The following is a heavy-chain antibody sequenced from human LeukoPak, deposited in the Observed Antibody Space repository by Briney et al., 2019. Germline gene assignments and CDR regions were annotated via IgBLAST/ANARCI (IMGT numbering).Heavy chain of an antibody. D-gene: IGHD2-8*01. CDR3: ASHPEMEYPIDY. CDR1: GFTFSDYY. V-gene: IGHV3-11*01. J-gene: IGHJ4*02. CDR2: ISSSGSTI. Sequence: GGSLRLSCAASGFTFSDYYMSWIRQAPGKGLEWVSYISSSGSTIYYADSVKGRFTISRDNAKNSLYLQMNSLRAEDTAVYYCASHPEMEYPIDYWGQGTLVTVSS.